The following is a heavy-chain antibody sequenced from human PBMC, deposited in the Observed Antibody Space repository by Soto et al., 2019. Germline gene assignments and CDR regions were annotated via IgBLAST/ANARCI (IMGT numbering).Heavy chain of an antibody. V-gene: IGHV4-61*01. D-gene: IGHD3-10*01. CDR1: GGSVRSGSYY. CDR3: ARVRGWFGSGTSPLIFAY. CDR2: IYYTGGS. Sequence: SETLSLSCSVSGGSVRSGSYYWTWIRQPAGKALEWIGHIYYTGGSHYRPSLARRVTMSIDISRSQFYLNMRSATAADTAVYYCARVRGWFGSGTSPLIFAYWGHGALVTVSS. J-gene: IGHJ4*01.